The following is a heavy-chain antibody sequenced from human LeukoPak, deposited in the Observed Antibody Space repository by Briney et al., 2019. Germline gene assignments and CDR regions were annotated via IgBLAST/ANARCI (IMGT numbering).Heavy chain of an antibody. D-gene: IGHD4-17*01. J-gene: IGHJ4*02. CDR3: ARVYGDFDY. CDR1: GFTFSNYW. V-gene: IGHV3-74*03. CDR2: ISGDGSST. Sequence: GGSLRLSCAASGFTFSNYWMHWVRQALGKGLVWVSRISGDGSSTTYADSVKGRFTISRDNAKNTLYLQMNSLTAEDTAVYYCARVYGDFDYWGQGTLVTVSS.